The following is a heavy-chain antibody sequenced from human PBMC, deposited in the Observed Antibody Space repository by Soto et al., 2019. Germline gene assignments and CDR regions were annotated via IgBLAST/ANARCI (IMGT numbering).Heavy chain of an antibody. CDR1: GFTFSYYW. CDR3: ARGDRGAFDL. Sequence: AGGSLRLSCAASGFTFSYYWMHWVRQAPGQGLLWVSRIHSDGSSTTYADSVEGRFTISRDNAKNTVSLQMNSLRVEDTGVYFCARGDRGAFDLWGQGIMVTVS. CDR2: IHSDGSST. J-gene: IGHJ3*01. V-gene: IGHV3-74*01. D-gene: IGHD2-21*02.